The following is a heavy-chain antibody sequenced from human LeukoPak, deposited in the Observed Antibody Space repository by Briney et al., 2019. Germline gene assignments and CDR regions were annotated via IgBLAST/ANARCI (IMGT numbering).Heavy chain of an antibody. CDR2: ISSSSSYI. CDR3: ARDFGVVPAATGDAGDY. CDR1: GFTFSTYW. V-gene: IGHV3-21*01. D-gene: IGHD2-2*01. Sequence: GGSLRLSCVASGFTFSTYWMSWVRQAPGKGLEWVSSISSSSSYIYYADSVKGRFTISRDNAKNSLYLQMNSLRAEDTAVYYCARDFGVVPAATGDAGDYWGQGTLVTVSS. J-gene: IGHJ4*02.